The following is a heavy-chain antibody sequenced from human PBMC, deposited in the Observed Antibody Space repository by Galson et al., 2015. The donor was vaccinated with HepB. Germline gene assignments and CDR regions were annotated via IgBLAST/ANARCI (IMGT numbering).Heavy chain of an antibody. J-gene: IGHJ4*02. CDR2: INPNSGGT. CDR3: ARAPGYCSGVGCTPDY. D-gene: IGHD2-15*01. Sequence: SVKVSCKASGYTFTGYYMHWVRQAPGQGLEWLGWINPNSGGTNYAQRFQGRVTMTRDTSISTAYMELSSLRSDDTAVYYCARAPGYCSGVGCTPDYWGLRTLVTVSS. CDR1: GYTFTGYY. V-gene: IGHV1-2*02.